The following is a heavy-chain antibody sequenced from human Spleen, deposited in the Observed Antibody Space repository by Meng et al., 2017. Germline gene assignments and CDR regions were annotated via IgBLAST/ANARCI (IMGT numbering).Heavy chain of an antibody. CDR3: ARDGRDGYNFPRGYFDY. Sequence: GESLKISCAASGFTFSSYGMHWVRQPPGKGLEWVAVIWYDESNKYYADSVRGRFTISRDNSKNTLYLQMNSLRAEDTAIYYCARDGRDGYNFPRGYFDYWGQGALVTVSS. D-gene: IGHD5-24*01. J-gene: IGHJ4*02. CDR2: IWYDESNK. V-gene: IGHV3-33*01. CDR1: GFTFSSYG.